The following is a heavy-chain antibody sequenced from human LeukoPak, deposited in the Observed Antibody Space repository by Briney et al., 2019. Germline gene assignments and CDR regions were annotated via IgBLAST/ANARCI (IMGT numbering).Heavy chain of an antibody. V-gene: IGHV1-69*13. CDR3: ARGQGYYDSSGYYNTRHFDY. J-gene: IGHJ4*02. CDR1: GGTFSNYA. CDR2: IIPIFGTA. Sequence: GASVKVSCKASGGTFSNYAISWVRQAPGQGLEWMGGIIPIFGTANYAQKFQGRVTITADESTSTAYMELSSLRSEDTAVYYCARGQGYYDSSGYYNTRHFDYWGQGTLVTVSS. D-gene: IGHD3-22*01.